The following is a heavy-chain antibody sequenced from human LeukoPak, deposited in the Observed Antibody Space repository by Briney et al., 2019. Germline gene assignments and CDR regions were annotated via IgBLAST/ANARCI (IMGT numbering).Heavy chain of an antibody. CDR1: GGSLRSYY. Sequence: PSETLSLTCTVSGGSLRSYYWSWIRQPPGKGLEWIGFIYHSGSTDYNPSLKSRGTISVDTSKNQFSLKLSSVTAADTAVYYCARGPYYALRKIDSYYYYGMDVWGQGTTVTVSS. D-gene: IGHD1-26*01. V-gene: IGHV4-59*12. CDR3: ARGPYYALRKIDSYYYYGMDV. CDR2: IYHSGST. J-gene: IGHJ6*02.